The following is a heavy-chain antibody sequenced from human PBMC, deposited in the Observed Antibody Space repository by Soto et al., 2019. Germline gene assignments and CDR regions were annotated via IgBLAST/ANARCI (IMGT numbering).Heavy chain of an antibody. D-gene: IGHD3-22*01. CDR3: ARVKADSSGYYEYSYGMDV. V-gene: IGHV3-30-3*01. CDR2: ISYDGSNK. Sequence: PGGSLRLSCAASGFTFSSYAMHWVRQAPGKGLEWVAVISYDGSNKYYADSVKGRFTISRDNSKNTLYLQMNSLRAEDTAVYYCARVKADSSGYYEYSYGMDVWGQGTTVTVSS. CDR1: GFTFSSYA. J-gene: IGHJ6*02.